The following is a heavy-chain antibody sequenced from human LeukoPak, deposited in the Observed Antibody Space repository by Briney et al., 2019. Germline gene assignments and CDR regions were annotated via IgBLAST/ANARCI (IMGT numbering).Heavy chain of an antibody. CDR3: ARGSSYYDILTGYGDY. CDR2: MNPNSGNT. V-gene: IGHV1-8*03. J-gene: IGHJ4*02. CDR1: GYTFTSYD. Sequence: GASXKVSCKASGYTFTSYDINWVRQATGQGLEWVGWMNPNSGNTGYAQKFQGRVTITRNTSISTAYMELSSLRSEDTAVYYCARGSSYYDILTGYGDYWGQGTLVTVPS. D-gene: IGHD3-9*01.